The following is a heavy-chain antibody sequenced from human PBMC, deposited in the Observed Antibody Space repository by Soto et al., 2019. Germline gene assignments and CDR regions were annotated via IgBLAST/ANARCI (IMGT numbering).Heavy chain of an antibody. V-gene: IGHV3-30-3*01. CDR3: ARDHPYRSTWKGDHYYGMDV. Sequence: GGSLRLSCAASGFTFSSYAMHWVRQAPGKGLEWVAVISYDGSTKYYADSVKGRFTCSRDNSKNTLYLQMNSLRAEDTAVYFCARDHPYRSTWKGDHYYGMDVWGQGTRVTVSS. CDR1: GFTFSSYA. D-gene: IGHD6-13*01. J-gene: IGHJ6*02. CDR2: ISYDGSTK.